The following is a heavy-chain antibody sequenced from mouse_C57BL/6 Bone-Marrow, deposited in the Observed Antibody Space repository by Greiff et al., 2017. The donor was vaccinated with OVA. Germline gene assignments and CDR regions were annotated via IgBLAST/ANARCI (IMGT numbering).Heavy chain of an antibody. CDR1: GFTFSSYA. CDR2: ISDGGSYT. D-gene: IGHD1-1*01. CDR3: ARDIYEAY. Sequence: DVMLVESGGGLVKPGGSLKLSCAASGFTFSSYAMSWVRQTPEKRLEWVATISDGGSYTYYPDNVKGRFTNSRDNAKNNLYLQMSHLKSEDTAMYYCARDIYEAYWGQGTLVTVSA. V-gene: IGHV5-4*01. J-gene: IGHJ3*01.